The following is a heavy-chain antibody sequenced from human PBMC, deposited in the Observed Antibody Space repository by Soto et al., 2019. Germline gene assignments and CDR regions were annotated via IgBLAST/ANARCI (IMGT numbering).Heavy chain of an antibody. CDR1: GGTFGSYA. CDR2: IIPIPGTA. V-gene: IGHV1-69*01. J-gene: IGHJ6*02. CDR3: ARSQGSSTSLEIYYYYYYGMDV. D-gene: IGHD2-2*01. Sequence: QVQLVQSGAEVKKPGSSVKVCCKASGGTFGSYAISWVRQAAGQGLEWMGGIIPIPGTANYAQKFQGRVTIAADESTSTAYMELSSLRSEDTAVYYCARSQGSSTSLEIYYYYYYGMDVWGHGTTVTVFS.